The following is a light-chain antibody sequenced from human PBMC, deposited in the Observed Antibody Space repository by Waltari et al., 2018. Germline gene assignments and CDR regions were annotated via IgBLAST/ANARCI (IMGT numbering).Light chain of an antibody. CDR1: QTLYRSNNKNY. J-gene: IGKJ3*01. CDR3: QQYYNTPPT. Sequence: DIVMTQSPDSLAVSLVERATINCKSSQTLYRSNNKNYLAWYQQKPGQPHQMLIYWASTRESGVPDLFSGSGSGTDFTLPITSLQAEDVAVYYCQQYYNTPPTFGPGTKVDIK. CDR2: WAS. V-gene: IGKV4-1*01.